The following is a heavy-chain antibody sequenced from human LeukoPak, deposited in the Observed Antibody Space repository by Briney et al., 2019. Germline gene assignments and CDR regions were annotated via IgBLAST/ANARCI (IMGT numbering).Heavy chain of an antibody. J-gene: IGHJ4*02. V-gene: IGHV3-23*01. CDR3: AKDWNGDYTPDY. CDR1: GFTFSSYA. Sequence: GGSLRLSCAASGFTFSSYAMSWVRQAPGKGLEWVSVISGSGGSTYYADSVKGRFTISRDNSKNTLYLQMNSLRAEDTAVYYCAKDWNGDYTPDYWGQGTLVTVSS. CDR2: ISGSGGST. D-gene: IGHD4-17*01.